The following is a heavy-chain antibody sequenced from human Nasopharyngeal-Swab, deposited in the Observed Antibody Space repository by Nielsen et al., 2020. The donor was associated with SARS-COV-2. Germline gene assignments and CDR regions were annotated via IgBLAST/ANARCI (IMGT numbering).Heavy chain of an antibody. CDR1: GFTFSSYS. J-gene: IGHJ6*02. CDR3: ARDLSSDSSSWYNYYYYYYGIDV. CDR2: ISSSSSYI. V-gene: IGHV3-21*01. D-gene: IGHD6-13*01. Sequence: GESLKISCAASGFTFSSYSMNWVRQAPGKGLEWVSSISSSSSYIYYADSVKGRFTISRDNAKNSLYLQMNSLRAEDTAVYYCARDLSSDSSSWYNYYYYYYGIDVWGQGTTVTVSS.